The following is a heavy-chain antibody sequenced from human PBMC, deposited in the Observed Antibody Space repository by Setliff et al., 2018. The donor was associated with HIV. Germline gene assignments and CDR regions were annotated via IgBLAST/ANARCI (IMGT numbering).Heavy chain of an antibody. CDR3: ARQPLYNVYDWRSYYFDY. Sequence: SETLSLTCTVSGGSISTSRHYWGWIRQPPGKGLEWIGSIYYTGSTYYNPSLKSRVTISVHTSKNQFSLNLRSVTASDTAVYYCARQPLYNVYDWRSYYFDYWGQGSLVTVSS. CDR2: IYYTGST. V-gene: IGHV4-39*01. CDR1: GGSISTSRHY. D-gene: IGHD5-12*01. J-gene: IGHJ4*02.